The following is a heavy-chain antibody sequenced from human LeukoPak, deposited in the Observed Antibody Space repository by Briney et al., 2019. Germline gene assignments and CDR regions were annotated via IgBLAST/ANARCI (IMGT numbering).Heavy chain of an antibody. CDR1: GGSISSGDYY. CDR3: ARDRGSGPVLYYFDY. CDR2: IYYSGST. J-gene: IGHJ4*02. V-gene: IGHV4-61*08. Sequence: TSETLSLTCTVSGGSISSGDYYWSWIRQPPGKGLEWIGYIYYSGSTNYNPSLKSRVTISVDTSKNQFSLKLSSVAAADTAVYYCARDRGSGPVLYYFDYWGQGTLVTVSS. D-gene: IGHD6-19*01.